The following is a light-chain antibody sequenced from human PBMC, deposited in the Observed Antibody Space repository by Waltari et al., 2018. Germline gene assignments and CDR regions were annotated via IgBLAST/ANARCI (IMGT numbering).Light chain of an antibody. CDR2: VNSDGSH. Sequence: QLVVTQSPSASASLAASVKLTCTLSSGHSSNVIAWLQQQPEKGPRYLMKVNSDGSHSRGDEIPDRFSGSSSGAERYLTISSLQAEDEADYYCQTGGHGTWVFGGGTKLTVL. CDR1: SGHSSNV. V-gene: IGLV4-69*01. CDR3: QTGGHGTWV. J-gene: IGLJ3*02.